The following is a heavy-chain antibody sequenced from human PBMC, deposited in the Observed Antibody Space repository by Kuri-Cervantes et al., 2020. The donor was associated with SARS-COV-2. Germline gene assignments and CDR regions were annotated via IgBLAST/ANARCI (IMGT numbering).Heavy chain of an antibody. CDR3: AKQYSGYFYTPCLD. D-gene: IGHD1-26*01. CDR2: ISYDGSNK. Sequence: LSLTCAASGFTFSSYAMHWVRQAPGKGLEWVAVISYDGSNKYYADSVKGRFTVSRDNSKNTLFLQMNSLRAEDSAVYYCAKQYSGYFYTPCLDWGQGTLVTVAS. J-gene: IGHJ4*02. V-gene: IGHV3-30-3*02. CDR1: GFTFSSYA.